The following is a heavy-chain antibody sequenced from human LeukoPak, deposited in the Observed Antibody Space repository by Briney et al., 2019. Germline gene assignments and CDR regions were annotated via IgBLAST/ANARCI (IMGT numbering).Heavy chain of an antibody. CDR2: IYYSGST. V-gene: IGHV4-30-4*01. CDR1: GGSISSGDYY. D-gene: IGHD3-10*01. CDR3: ARLTRGRFGEFVFDY. J-gene: IGHJ4*02. Sequence: SQTLSLTCTVSGGSISSGDYYWSWIRQPPGKGLEWIGYIYYSGSTYYNPSLKRRVTISVDTSKNQFPLKLSSVTTADTAVYYCARLTRGRFGEFVFDYWGQGTLVTVSS.